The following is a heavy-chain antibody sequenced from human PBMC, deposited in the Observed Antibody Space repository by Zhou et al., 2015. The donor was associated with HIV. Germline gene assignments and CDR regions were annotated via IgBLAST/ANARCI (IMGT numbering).Heavy chain of an antibody. CDR2: ISANGRAT. J-gene: IGHJ4*02. CDR3: AREGAETLGRSITPDY. V-gene: IGHV3-48*01. Sequence: EVQLVESGGGLVKPGGSLRLSCAPSGFSLSAYSMNWVRQRPGKGPVWVSRISANGRATAYAESVRGRFTISRDNSKNTVHLQMNSLRGDDTGVYYCAREGAETLGRSITPDYWGQGALVTVSS. CDR1: GFSLSAYS. D-gene: IGHD1-14*01.